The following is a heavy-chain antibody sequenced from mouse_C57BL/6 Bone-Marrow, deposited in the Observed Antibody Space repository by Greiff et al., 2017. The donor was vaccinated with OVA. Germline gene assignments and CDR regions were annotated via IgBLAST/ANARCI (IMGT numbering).Heavy chain of an antibody. Sequence: QVQLQQSGPGLVQPSQSLSITCTVSGFSLTSYGVHWVRQSPGKGLEWLGVIWRGGGTAYNAAFMSRLGITKDNSKSQVFFKMNSLQADDTAIYYCAKSTTVVDWYFDVWGTGTTVTVSS. V-gene: IGHV2-5*01. J-gene: IGHJ1*03. CDR1: GFSLTSYG. CDR3: AKSTTVVDWYFDV. D-gene: IGHD1-1*01. CDR2: IWRGGGT.